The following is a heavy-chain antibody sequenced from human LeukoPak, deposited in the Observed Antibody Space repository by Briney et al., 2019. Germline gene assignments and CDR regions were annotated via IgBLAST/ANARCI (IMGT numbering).Heavy chain of an antibody. CDR1: GGSFSGYY. V-gene: IGHV4-34*09. CDR2: IYYSGST. D-gene: IGHD3-22*01. J-gene: IGHJ4*02. Sequence: SETLSLTCAVYGGSFSGYYWSWIRQPPGKGLEWIGYIYYSGSTYYNPSLKSRVTISVDTSKNQFSLKLSSVTAADTAVYYCARESTYYDSSGHLDYWGQGTLVTVSS. CDR3: ARESTYYDSSGHLDY.